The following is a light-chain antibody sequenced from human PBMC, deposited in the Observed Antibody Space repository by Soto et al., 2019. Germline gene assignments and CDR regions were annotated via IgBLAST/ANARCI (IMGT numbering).Light chain of an antibody. CDR2: GSS. Sequence: EVVMTQSPATLSVSPGERATLSCRASESVSSNLARYQQRPGQAPRLVIYGSSTRATGIPDRFSGSGSGTDFTLTISRLEPEDFAVYYCQQHGSSPLTFGGGTKVDIK. CDR1: ESVSSN. CDR3: QQHGSSPLT. V-gene: IGKV3-20*01. J-gene: IGKJ4*01.